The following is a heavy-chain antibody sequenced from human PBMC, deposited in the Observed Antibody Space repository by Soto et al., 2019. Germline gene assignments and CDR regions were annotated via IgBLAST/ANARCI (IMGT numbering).Heavy chain of an antibody. CDR3: ATEGGVVDANWFGP. V-gene: IGHV4-39*02. J-gene: IGHJ5*02. D-gene: IGHD3-22*01. CDR2: IYYSGST. CDR1: GDSVTRSRYY. Sequence: QLQLQESCPGLVKPSETLSLTCTVSGDSVTRSRYYWGWIRQPPGKGLEWIGSIYYSGSTYYNPSLKSRITISIDTSKNQFSLNMNSMTAADTAVYYCATEGGVVDANWFGPWGQGTLGTGS.